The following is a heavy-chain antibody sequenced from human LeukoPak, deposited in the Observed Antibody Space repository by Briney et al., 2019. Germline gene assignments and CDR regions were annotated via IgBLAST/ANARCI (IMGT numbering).Heavy chain of an antibody. J-gene: IGHJ4*02. V-gene: IGHV3-9*01. CDR2: ISWNSGSI. D-gene: IGHD4-23*01. Sequence: GGSLRLSCAASGFTFDDYAMHWVRQAPGKGLEWVSGISWNSGSIGYADSVKGRFTISRDNSKNTLYLQMNSLRAEDTAVYYCAKDGEDYGGYFDYWGQGTLVTVSS. CDR3: AKDGEDYGGYFDY. CDR1: GFTFDDYA.